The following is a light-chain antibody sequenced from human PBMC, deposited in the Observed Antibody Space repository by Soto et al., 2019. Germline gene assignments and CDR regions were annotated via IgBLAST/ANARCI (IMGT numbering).Light chain of an antibody. CDR2: DVS. Sequence: QSALTPHRSVSGSPGQSVTISCTGTSSDVGGYNFVSWYQQHPGKAPKLMIYDVSQRPSGVPDRFSGSKSGNTASLTISGLQAEDEADYHCCSYAGSYDIFGGGTKLTVL. CDR3: CSYAGSYDI. V-gene: IGLV2-11*01. CDR1: SSDVGGYNF. J-gene: IGLJ2*01.